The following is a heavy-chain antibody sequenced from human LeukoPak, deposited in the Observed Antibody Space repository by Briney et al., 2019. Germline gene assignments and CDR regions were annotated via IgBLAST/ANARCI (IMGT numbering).Heavy chain of an antibody. CDR1: GFTVSSNY. CDR2: IYSGGST. Sequence: GGSLRLSCAASGFTVSSNYMSWVRQAPGKGLEWVSVIYSGGSTYYADSVKGRFTISRGNSKNTLYLQMNSLRAEDTAVYYCARPLESIPPYYYGSGDYYYYGMDVWGQGTTVTVSS. J-gene: IGHJ6*02. D-gene: IGHD3-10*01. CDR3: ARPLESIPPYYYGSGDYYYYGMDV. V-gene: IGHV3-66*04.